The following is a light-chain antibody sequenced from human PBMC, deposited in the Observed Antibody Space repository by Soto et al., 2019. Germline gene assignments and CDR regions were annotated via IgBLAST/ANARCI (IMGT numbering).Light chain of an antibody. CDR1: SRDVGRDNY. CDR2: DVF. J-gene: IGLJ2*01. V-gene: IGLV2-8*01. Sequence: QSALTQPPSASGSVGQSVTISCSGTSRDVGRDNYVSWYQQHPGKTPRVIIYDVFQRPSGVPDRFSGSKSGTTAYRTVSGLQAEDEAVYFCSSYGGRNNFVVFGGGTKLTVL. CDR3: SSYGGRNNFVV.